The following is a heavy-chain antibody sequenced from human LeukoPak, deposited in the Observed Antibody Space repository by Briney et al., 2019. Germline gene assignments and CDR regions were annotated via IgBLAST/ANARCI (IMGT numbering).Heavy chain of an antibody. Sequence: ASVKVSCKASGYTFTGYYMHWVRQAPGQGLEWMGWINPNSGVTNFAQKFQGRVTLTRDTSISTTYMELSRLRSDDTAVYYCARVDSTSSNFDWFDPWGQGTLVTVSS. J-gene: IGHJ5*02. V-gene: IGHV1-2*02. CDR1: GYTFTGYY. D-gene: IGHD6-6*01. CDR3: ARVDSTSSNFDWFDP. CDR2: INPNSGVT.